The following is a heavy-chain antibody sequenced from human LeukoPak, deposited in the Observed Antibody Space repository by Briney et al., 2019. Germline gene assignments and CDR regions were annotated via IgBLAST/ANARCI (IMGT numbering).Heavy chain of an antibody. CDR2: ISAYNGNT. J-gene: IGHJ5*02. Sequence: EASVKVSCKASGYTFTSYGISWVRQAPGQGLEWMGWISAYNGNTNYAQKLQGRVTMTTDTSTSTAYMELRILRSDDTAVYYCARSEWLIWFDPWGQGTLVTVSS. CDR3: ARSEWLIWFDP. V-gene: IGHV1-18*01. CDR1: GYTFTSYG. D-gene: IGHD3-3*01.